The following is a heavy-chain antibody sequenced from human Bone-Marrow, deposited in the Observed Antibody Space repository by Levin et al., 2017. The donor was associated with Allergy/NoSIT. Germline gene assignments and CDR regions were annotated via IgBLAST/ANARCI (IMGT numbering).Heavy chain of an antibody. CDR3: ARGAELDP. V-gene: IGHV3-48*01. Sequence: SCAGSGFILSRDSINWVRQAPGKGLEWVSYISSGVNAIYYSDSVEGRFTVSRDNAKNSVYLQMNSLRAEDTAVYYCARGAELDPWGQGTLVIVSS. CDR2: ISSGVNAI. CDR1: GFILSRDS. J-gene: IGHJ5*02.